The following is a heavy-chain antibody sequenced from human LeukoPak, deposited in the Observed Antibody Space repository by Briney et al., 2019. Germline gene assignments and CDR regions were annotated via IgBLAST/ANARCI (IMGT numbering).Heavy chain of an antibody. V-gene: IGHV3-64D*06. Sequence: GGSLRLSCAASGFTFSSYAMHWVRQAPGKGLEYVSAISSNGGTTYYADSVKGRFTISRDNSKNTLYLQMNSLRAEDTAVYYCVKGGLDFWYYFDYWGQGTLVTVSS. CDR2: ISSNGGTT. D-gene: IGHD3/OR15-3a*01. CDR1: GFTFSSYA. CDR3: VKGGLDFWYYFDY. J-gene: IGHJ4*02.